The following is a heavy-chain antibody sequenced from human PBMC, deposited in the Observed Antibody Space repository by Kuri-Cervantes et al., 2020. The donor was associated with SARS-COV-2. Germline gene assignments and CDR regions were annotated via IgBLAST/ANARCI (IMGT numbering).Heavy chain of an antibody. J-gene: IGHJ4*02. V-gene: IGHV4-59*11. CDR2: VYSSGST. CDR3: TRAGYDNSGYYYSFDF. CDR1: GGSISSHY. Sequence: ESLKISCTVSGGSISSHYWSWIRQPPGKGLEWIGYVYSSGSTNYGPSLKSRVTMSVDTSKNQFSLKLTSVTAADTAVYYCTRAGYDNSGYYYSFDFWGQGTLVTVSS. D-gene: IGHD3-22*01.